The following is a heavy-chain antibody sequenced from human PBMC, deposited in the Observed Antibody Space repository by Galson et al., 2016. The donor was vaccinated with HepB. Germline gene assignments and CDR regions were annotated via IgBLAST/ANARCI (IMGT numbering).Heavy chain of an antibody. CDR1: GFTFSSYG. Sequence: LRLSCAASGFTFSSYGMHWVRQAPGKGLEWVAIIWYDGSDKYYADSVKGRFTISRDNSKKTLYLQMNSLRAEDTAVYYCARDPQYQLTNYYYYGMDVWGQGTTVTV. CDR2: IWYDGSDK. J-gene: IGHJ6*02. CDR3: ARDPQYQLTNYYYYGMDV. D-gene: IGHD2-2*01. V-gene: IGHV3-33*01.